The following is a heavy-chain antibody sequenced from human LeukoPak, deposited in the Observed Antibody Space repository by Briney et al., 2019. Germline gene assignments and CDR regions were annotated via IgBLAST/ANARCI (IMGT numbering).Heavy chain of an antibody. V-gene: IGHV4-61*01. J-gene: IGHJ4*02. CDR3: ARDVGTVTSYYFDY. Sequence: SETLSLTCTVSGGSISSSSYYWSWIRQPPGKGLEWIGYIYYSGSTNYNPSLKSRVTISVDTSKNQFSLKLSSVTAADTAVYYCARDVGTVTSYYFDYWGQGTLVTVSS. D-gene: IGHD4-17*01. CDR1: GGSISSSSYY. CDR2: IYYSGST.